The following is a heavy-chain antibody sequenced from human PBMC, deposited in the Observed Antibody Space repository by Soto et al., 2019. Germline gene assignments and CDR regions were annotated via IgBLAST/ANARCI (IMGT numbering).Heavy chain of an antibody. Sequence: PGGSLRLSCATSGFTFSNAWMNWVRQAPGKGLEWVGRIKSKTDGGTTDYAAPVKGRFTISRDDSKNTLYLQMNSLRAEDTAIYYCAKLVGLYQLLEPLDVWGQGTTVTVSS. CDR3: AKLVGLYQLLEPLDV. J-gene: IGHJ6*02. D-gene: IGHD2-2*01. V-gene: IGHV3-15*07. CDR1: GFTFSNAW. CDR2: IKSKTDGGTT.